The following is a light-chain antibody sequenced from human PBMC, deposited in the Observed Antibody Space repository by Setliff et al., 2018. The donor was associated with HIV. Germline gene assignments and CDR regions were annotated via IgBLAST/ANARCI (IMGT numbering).Light chain of an antibody. J-gene: IGLJ1*01. CDR3: QVWGSSSDHHV. CDR1: NIGSKS. CDR2: DAS. V-gene: IGLV3-21*02. Sequence: SYALTQPHSVSVATAQTGPRITCGGNNIGSKSVHWYQQKPGQAPVLVVYDASDRPSGIPERFSGSNSGDTATLTISRVEAGDEADYYCQVWGSSSDHHVFGTGTKVTVL.